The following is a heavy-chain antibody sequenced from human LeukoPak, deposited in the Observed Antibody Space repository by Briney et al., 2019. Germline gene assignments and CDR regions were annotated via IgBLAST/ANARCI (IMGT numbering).Heavy chain of an antibody. CDR3: AKLGNQWELRLDY. V-gene: IGHV4-4*02. Sequence: TLSLTCGVSGGSISSTNWWTWVRQPPGEGLEWIGEVELSGRTNYNPSLESRVTISVDMSANHISLKLTSVTAADTAVYYCAKLGNQWELRLDYWGQGALVTVSS. J-gene: IGHJ4*02. CDR1: GGSISSTNW. CDR2: VELSGRT. D-gene: IGHD1-26*01.